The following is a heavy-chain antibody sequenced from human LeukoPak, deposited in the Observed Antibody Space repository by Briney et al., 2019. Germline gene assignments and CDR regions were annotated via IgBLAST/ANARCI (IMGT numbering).Heavy chain of an antibody. J-gene: IGHJ4*02. CDR3: ARDLVHFDY. Sequence: ASVKVSCTASGYTFTSYYIHWVRQAPGQGLEWMGLVNPSGGTTSYAQKFQGRITMTRDTSTSTVYMELSSLRSEDMAVYYCARDLVHFDYWGQGTLVTVSS. V-gene: IGHV1-46*01. CDR2: VNPSGGTT. CDR1: GYTFTSYY.